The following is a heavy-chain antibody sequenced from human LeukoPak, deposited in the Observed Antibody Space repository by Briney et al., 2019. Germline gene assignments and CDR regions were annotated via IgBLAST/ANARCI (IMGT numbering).Heavy chain of an antibody. CDR1: GGTVNNYA. J-gene: IGHJ4*02. Sequence: SVKVSCKASGGTVNNYAITWVRPAPGHGLEWMGGIIPIFGIADYAQNFQARVTITADKSTSTAYMELSSLRSEDTAGYYCARGRLKAAPDERYYYDYWGQGTVVTVSS. CDR3: ARGRLKAAPDERYYYDY. CDR2: IIPIFGIA. V-gene: IGHV1-69*10. D-gene: IGHD6-6*01.